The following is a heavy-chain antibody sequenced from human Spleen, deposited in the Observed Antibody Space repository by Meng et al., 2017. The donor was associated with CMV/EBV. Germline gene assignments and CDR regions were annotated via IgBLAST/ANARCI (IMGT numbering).Heavy chain of an antibody. J-gene: IGHJ3*02. CDR3: ASAPSRLDAFDI. V-gene: IGHV3-30-3*01. Sequence: LSLTCAASGFTFNSYPIHWVRQAPGKGLEWVAIISYDGTNKDYVDSVKGRFTISRDNSKNTLYLEMNSLRPEDTAVYFCASAPSRLDAFDIWGQGTVVTVSS. CDR1: GFTFNSYP. CDR2: ISYDGTNK.